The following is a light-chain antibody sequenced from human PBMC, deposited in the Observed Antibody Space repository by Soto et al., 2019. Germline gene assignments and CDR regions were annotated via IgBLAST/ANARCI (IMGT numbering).Light chain of an antibody. CDR2: EGT. CDR3: CLYAGTTTFV. Sequence: QSVLTQPASVSGSPGQSITISCTGTSSDVGSYTLVSWYQQHPGKAPKLMIYEGTKRPSGVSNRFSGSKSGNTASLTISGLQAEDEADYYCCLYAGTTTFVFGGGTKLTV. V-gene: IGLV2-23*03. J-gene: IGLJ2*01. CDR1: SSDVGSYTL.